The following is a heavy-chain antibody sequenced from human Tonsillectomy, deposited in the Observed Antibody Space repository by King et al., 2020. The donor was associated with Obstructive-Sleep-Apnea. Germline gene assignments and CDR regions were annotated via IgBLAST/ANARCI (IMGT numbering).Heavy chain of an antibody. D-gene: IGHD3-10*01. J-gene: IGHJ6*02. Sequence: VQLVESGGGLVQPGRSLRLSCAASGFTFDDYAMHWVRQAPGKGLEWVSGISWNSGSIGYADSVKGRFTISRDNAKNSLYLQMNSLRAEDTALYYCAKGSEWFGELLRNYGMDVWGQGTTVTVSS. V-gene: IGHV3-9*01. CDR2: ISWNSGSI. CDR3: AKGSEWFGELLRNYGMDV. CDR1: GFTFDDYA.